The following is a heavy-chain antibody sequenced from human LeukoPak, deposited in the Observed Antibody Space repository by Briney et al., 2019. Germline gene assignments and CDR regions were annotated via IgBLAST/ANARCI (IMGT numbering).Heavy chain of an antibody. V-gene: IGHV1-69*06. CDR3: ARDRSESYYDFWSGYFDY. CDR2: IIPIFGTA. D-gene: IGHD3-3*01. CDR1: GGTFSSYA. J-gene: IGHJ4*02. Sequence: SVKVSCKASGGTFSSYAVSWVRQAPGQGPEWMGGIIPIFGTANYAQKFQGRVTITADKSTSTAYMELSSLRSEDTAVYYCARDRSESYYDFWSGYFDYWGQGTLVTVSS.